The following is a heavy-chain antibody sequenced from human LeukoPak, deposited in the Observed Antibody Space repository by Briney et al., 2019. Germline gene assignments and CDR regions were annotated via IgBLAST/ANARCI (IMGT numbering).Heavy chain of an antibody. Sequence: GGSLRLSCAASGFTFSSHWMHWVRQAPGKGLVWVSRINSDGSSTSYADSVKGRFTISRDNAKNTLYLQMNSLRAEDTAVYYCARAPLNYYDSSVYYGMDVWGQGTTVTVSS. CDR1: GFTFSSHW. CDR2: INSDGSST. J-gene: IGHJ6*02. CDR3: ARAPLNYYDSSVYYGMDV. D-gene: IGHD3-22*01. V-gene: IGHV3-74*01.